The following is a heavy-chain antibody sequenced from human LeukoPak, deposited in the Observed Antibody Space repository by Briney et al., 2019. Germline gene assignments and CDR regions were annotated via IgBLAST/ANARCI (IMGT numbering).Heavy chain of an antibody. Sequence: SETLSLTCIVSGGSISTYYWNWIRQPPGKGLEWIGYIYFTGSTNYNPSLRSRVTISVDTSKNQFSLKLTSVTAADTAVYYCARGTTVITPWFDPWGQGTLVTVAS. CDR3: ARGTTVITPWFDP. CDR2: IYFTGST. J-gene: IGHJ5*02. D-gene: IGHD4-23*01. V-gene: IGHV4-59*01. CDR1: GGSISTYY.